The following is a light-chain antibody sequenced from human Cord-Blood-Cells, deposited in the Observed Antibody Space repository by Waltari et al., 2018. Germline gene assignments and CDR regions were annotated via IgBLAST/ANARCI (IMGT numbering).Light chain of an antibody. Sequence: QSVLTQPPSVSAAPGQKVTIPCSGSSPNIGKNYVSWYRQLPGTAPKLLIYDNNKRPSGIPDRFSGSKSGTSATLGITGLQTGDEADYYCGTWDSSLSAGVFGGGTKLTVL. CDR2: DNN. V-gene: IGLV1-51*01. CDR3: GTWDSSLSAGV. J-gene: IGLJ2*01. CDR1: SPNIGKNY.